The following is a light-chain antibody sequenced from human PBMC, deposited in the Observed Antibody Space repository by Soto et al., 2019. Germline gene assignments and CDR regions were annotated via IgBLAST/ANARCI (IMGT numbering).Light chain of an antibody. CDR2: DAT. Sequence: DIQMTQSPSTLSASVGDRVTITCRASQTIGSWLAWYQQKPGKAPKLLIFDATSLESGVPSRFSGGGSGTHFTLTISSLQPDDFATYYCQQYNNYSNTFGQGTKV. CDR1: QTIGSW. J-gene: IGKJ1*01. CDR3: QQYNNYSNT. V-gene: IGKV1-5*01.